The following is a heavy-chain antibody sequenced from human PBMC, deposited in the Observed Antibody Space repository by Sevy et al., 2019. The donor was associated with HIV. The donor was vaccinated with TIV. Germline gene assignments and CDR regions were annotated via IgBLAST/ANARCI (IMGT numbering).Heavy chain of an antibody. J-gene: IGHJ6*04. CDR1: GYTFTTYA. CDR3: ARGRAPNSMDV. CDR2: ITTYNGGT. Sequence: ASVKVSCKTSGYTFTTYAVTWVRQGPGQGLEWMGWITTYNGGTNLAQKFQDRVTMTADVSTRTVYFDLRSLTSDDTATYYCARGRAPNSMDVWGKGTTVTVSS. V-gene: IGHV1-18*01.